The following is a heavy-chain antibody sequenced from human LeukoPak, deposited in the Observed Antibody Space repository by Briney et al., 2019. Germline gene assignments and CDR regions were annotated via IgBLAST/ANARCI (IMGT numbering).Heavy chain of an antibody. CDR1: GFTFSSYS. J-gene: IGHJ4*02. Sequence: PGGSLRLSCAASGFTFSSYSVNWVRQAPGKGLEWVSSISSSSSYIYYADSVKGRFTISRDNAKNSLYLQMNSLRAEDTAVYYCAREEWYSSGWYDYWGQGTLVTVSS. D-gene: IGHD6-19*01. CDR2: ISSSSSYI. V-gene: IGHV3-21*01. CDR3: AREEWYSSGWYDY.